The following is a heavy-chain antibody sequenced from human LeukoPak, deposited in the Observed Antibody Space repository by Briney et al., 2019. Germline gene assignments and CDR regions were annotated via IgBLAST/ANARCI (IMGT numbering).Heavy chain of an antibody. CDR3: ARVDCSGGSCYGGLDY. J-gene: IGHJ4*02. D-gene: IGHD2-15*01. V-gene: IGHV1-18*01. CDR2: ISAFDGNT. CDR1: GYTFTNYG. Sequence: ASVKVSCKASGYTFTNYGITWVRQAPGQGPEWMGWISAFDGNTNYAQRLQGRVTMTTDTSSSTAYMELRSLRSDDTAVYYCARVDCSGGSCYGGLDYWGQGTLVTVSS.